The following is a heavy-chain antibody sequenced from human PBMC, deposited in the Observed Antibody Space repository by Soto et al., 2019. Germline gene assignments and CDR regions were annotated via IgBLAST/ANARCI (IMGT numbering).Heavy chain of an antibody. D-gene: IGHD3-22*01. CDR2: IHSSGGST. J-gene: IGHJ4*02. CDR3: ARVRRSSGYYYGY. V-gene: IGHV1-46*01. Sequence: DSVQVSCKSSVWSFPSYHMHWVRQAPGQGVDGMGIIHSSGGSTSYAQKFQGRVTMTRETATSTVYMELSSLRSEDKAVDYCARVRRSSGYYYGYWGQGTPVTVSS. CDR1: VWSFPSYH.